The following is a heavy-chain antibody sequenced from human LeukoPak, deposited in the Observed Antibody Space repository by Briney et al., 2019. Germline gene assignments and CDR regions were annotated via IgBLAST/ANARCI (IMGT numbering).Heavy chain of an antibody. Sequence: PGGSLRLSCAASGYTFSSYAMGWVRQAPGKGLEWVSYISSSSSTIYYADSVKGRFTISRDNAKNSLYLQINSLRAEDTAVYYCARDRAAAFDYWGQGTLVTVSS. D-gene: IGHD6-13*01. CDR2: ISSSSSTI. J-gene: IGHJ4*02. CDR3: ARDRAAAFDY. CDR1: GYTFSSYA. V-gene: IGHV3-48*01.